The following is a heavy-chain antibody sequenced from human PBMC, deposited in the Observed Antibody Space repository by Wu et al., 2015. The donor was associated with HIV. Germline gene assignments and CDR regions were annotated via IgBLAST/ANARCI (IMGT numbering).Heavy chain of an antibody. CDR2: ISAYNGNT. CDR3: ARDRLEEEEVFTPGDY. J-gene: IGHJ4*02. V-gene: IGHV1-18*01. D-gene: IGHD1-1*01. CDR1: GYTFTSYG. Sequence: QVQLVQSGVEVKKTGASVKVSCKASGYTFTSYGISWVRQAPGQGLEWMGWISAYNGNTNYIQKLQGRVTMTTDTSTSTAYMELRSLRSDDTAVYYCARDRLEEEEVFTPGDYWGQGTLVTVSS.